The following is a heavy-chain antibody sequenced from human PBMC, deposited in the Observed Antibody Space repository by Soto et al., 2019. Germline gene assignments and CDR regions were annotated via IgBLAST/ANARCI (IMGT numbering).Heavy chain of an antibody. J-gene: IGHJ4*02. CDR3: AKGFDYGDTKHIDH. Sequence: GGSLRLSCAASGFDFSTHALSWARQAPGKGLEWLSSITNTAFTTHYADSVKGRFTISRENSRNTLHLQINNLRVDDTALYYCAKGFDYGDTKHIDHWGQGTLVTVYS. CDR2: ITNTAFTT. CDR1: GFDFSTHA. V-gene: IGHV3-23*01. D-gene: IGHD4-17*01.